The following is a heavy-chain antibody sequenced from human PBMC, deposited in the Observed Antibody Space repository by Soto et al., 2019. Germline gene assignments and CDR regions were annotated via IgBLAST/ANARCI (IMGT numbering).Heavy chain of an antibody. Sequence: QVHLVQSGAEMRKPGSSVRVSCKASGGPFTNYGLNWVRQAPGQGLEWMGGVIPIFGSATYAQKFQDRVTFTADESTTTDYLELSGLRLDDTAIYYCATSRKRFSDFYYYGMDVWGQGTTVTVSS. D-gene: IGHD3-10*01. V-gene: IGHV1-69*12. CDR3: ATSRKRFSDFYYYGMDV. J-gene: IGHJ6*02. CDR1: GGPFTNYG. CDR2: VIPIFGSA.